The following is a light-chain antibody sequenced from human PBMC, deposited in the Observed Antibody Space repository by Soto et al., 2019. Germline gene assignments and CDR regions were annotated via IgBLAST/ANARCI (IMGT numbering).Light chain of an antibody. J-gene: IGKJ1*01. Sequence: VLAQSPGTLSLSPGERATLSCRASQSVSSSYLAWYQQKPGQAPRLLIYGASSRATGIPDRFSGSGSGTDFTLTISRLEPEDFAVYYCQQYGSSPKTFGQGTKVDIK. CDR3: QQYGSSPKT. CDR1: QSVSSSY. V-gene: IGKV3-20*01. CDR2: GAS.